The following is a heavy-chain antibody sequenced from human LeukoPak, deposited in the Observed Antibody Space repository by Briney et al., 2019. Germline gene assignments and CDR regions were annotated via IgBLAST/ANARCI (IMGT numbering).Heavy chain of an antibody. CDR1: GFTFSSYA. Sequence: GRSLRLSCAASGFTFSSYAMHWVRQAPGKGLEWVAVISYDGSNKYYADSVKGRFTISRDNSKNTLYLQMNSLRAEDTAVYYCARGGHYYDSSGYYDAFDIWGQGTMVTVSS. CDR3: ARGGHYYDSSGYYDAFDI. D-gene: IGHD3-22*01. V-gene: IGHV3-30-3*01. J-gene: IGHJ3*02. CDR2: ISYDGSNK.